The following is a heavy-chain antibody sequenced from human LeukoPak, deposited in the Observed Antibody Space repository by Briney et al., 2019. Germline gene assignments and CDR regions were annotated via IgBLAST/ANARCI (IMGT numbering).Heavy chain of an antibody. V-gene: IGHV1-8*01. CDR2: MNPNSGNT. Sequence: ASVKVSCKASGYTFTRYDINWVRQATGQGLEWMGWMNPNSGNTGYAQKFQGRITMTRNTSISTAYMELSSLTSEDTAVYYCARVTAAGNRRLNSWGQGTLVTVSS. CDR1: GYTFTRYD. J-gene: IGHJ4*02. CDR3: ARVTAAGNRRLNS. D-gene: IGHD6-13*01.